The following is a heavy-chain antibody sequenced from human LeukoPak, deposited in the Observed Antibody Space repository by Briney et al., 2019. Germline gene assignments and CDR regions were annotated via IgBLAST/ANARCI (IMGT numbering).Heavy chain of an antibody. CDR3: RKDSCGGDWYQFDY. D-gene: IGHD2-21*02. J-gene: IGHJ4*02. Sequence: GGSLRLSCAVSGFTFYYYAMHWVRHAPGKGLEWVSGISWNSGSIGYADSVKGRFTISRDNAKHSLYLQMNSLRAEDAALYYCRKDSCGGDWYQFDYWGQGTLVTVSS. V-gene: IGHV3-9*01. CDR1: GFTFYYYA. CDR2: ISWNSGSI.